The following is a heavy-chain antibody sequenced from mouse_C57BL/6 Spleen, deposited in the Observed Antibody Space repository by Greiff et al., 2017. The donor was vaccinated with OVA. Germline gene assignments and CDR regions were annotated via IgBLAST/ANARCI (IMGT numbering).Heavy chain of an antibody. Sequence: DVKLVESGGGLVKPGGSLKLSCAASGFTFSDYGMHWVRQAPEKGLEWVAYISSCSSTIYYADTVKGRFTISRDNAKNTLFLQMTSLRSEDTAMYYCARPPFAYWGQGTLVTVSA. CDR3: ARPPFAY. CDR1: GFTFSDYG. J-gene: IGHJ3*01. V-gene: IGHV5-17*01. CDR2: ISSCSSTI.